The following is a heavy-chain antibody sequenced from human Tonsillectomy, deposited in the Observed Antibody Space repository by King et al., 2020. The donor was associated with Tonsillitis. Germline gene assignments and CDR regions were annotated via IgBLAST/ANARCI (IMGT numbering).Heavy chain of an antibody. V-gene: IGHV3-30*18. CDR2: ISYDGSNK. D-gene: IGHD6-19*01. J-gene: IGHJ4*02. CDR3: AKVWTGIAVAGTGVDC. Sequence: VQLVQSGGGVVQPGRSLRLSCAASGFTFSSYGMHWVRQAPGKGLEWVAVISYDGSNKYYVDSVKGRFTISRDNSKNTLYLQMKSLRAEDTSVYYCAKVWTGIAVAGTGVDCWGQGTLVTVSS. CDR1: GFTFSSYG.